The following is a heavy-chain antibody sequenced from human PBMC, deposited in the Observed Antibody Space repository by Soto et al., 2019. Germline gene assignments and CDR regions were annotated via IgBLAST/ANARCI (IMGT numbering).Heavy chain of an antibody. V-gene: IGHV3-30*18. CDR3: AKQIGYDFWSGYYPVDY. J-gene: IGHJ4*02. CDR1: GFTFSSYG. CDR2: ISYDGSNK. D-gene: IGHD3-3*01. Sequence: QVQLVESGGGVVQPGRSLRLSCAASGFTFSSYGMHWVRQAPGKGLEWVAVISYDGSNKYYADSVKGRFTISRDNSKNTLYLQRNSLRAEDTAVYYCAKQIGYDFWSGYYPVDYWGQGTLVTVSS.